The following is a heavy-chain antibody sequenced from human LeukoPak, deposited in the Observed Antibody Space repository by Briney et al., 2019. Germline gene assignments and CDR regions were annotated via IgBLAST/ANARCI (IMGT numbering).Heavy chain of an antibody. CDR3: ARVPGLAASGAPNYYYDYYMDV. V-gene: IGHV1-18*01. Sequence: ASVTVSCKASGYTFTNYGSSWVRQAPGHGLEWMGWISAHNGNTNYAQRLQGRVTMTTDTSTSTAYMELRSLRSDDKAVYYCARVPGLAASGAPNYYYDYYMDVWGKGTTVTVSS. CDR1: GYTFTNYG. CDR2: ISAHNGNT. J-gene: IGHJ6*03. D-gene: IGHD6-13*01.